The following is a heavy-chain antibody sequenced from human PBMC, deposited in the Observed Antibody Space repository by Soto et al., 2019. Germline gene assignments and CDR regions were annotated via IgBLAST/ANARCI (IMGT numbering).Heavy chain of an antibody. CDR2: IWYDGSNK. CDR1: GFTFSSYG. D-gene: IGHD3-10*01. Sequence: PGGSLRLSCAASGFTFSSYGMHWVRQAPGKGLEWVAVIWYDGSNKYYADSVKGRFTISRDNSKNTLYLQMNSLRAEDTAVYYCAKDWLGPISYGMDVWGQGTTVTVSS. V-gene: IGHV3-30*02. J-gene: IGHJ6*02. CDR3: AKDWLGPISYGMDV.